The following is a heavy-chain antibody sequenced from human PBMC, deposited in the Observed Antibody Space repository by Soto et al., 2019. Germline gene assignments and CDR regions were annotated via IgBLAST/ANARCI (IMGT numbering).Heavy chain of an antibody. Sequence: PGGSLRLSCAASGFTFDNYAMNWARQAPGKGLEWVAHISGSGGEKYYVDSVKGRFTISRDNAKKSLYLQMNSLRAEDTAVYYCANGDGAFDIWGQGTMVTVSS. CDR1: GFTFDNYA. V-gene: IGHV3-7*03. J-gene: IGHJ3*02. CDR3: ANGDGAFDI. D-gene: IGHD4-17*01. CDR2: ISGSGGEK.